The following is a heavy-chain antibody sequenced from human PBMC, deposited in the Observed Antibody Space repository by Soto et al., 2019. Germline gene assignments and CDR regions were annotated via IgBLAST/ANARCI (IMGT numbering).Heavy chain of an antibody. CDR1: GFSFSSYG. CDR3: VRRVTGNYDY. CDR2: ISSNGGTT. J-gene: IGHJ4*02. V-gene: IGHV3-64*01. D-gene: IGHD1-7*01. Sequence: EVPLAESGGGMVQPGGSLRLSCVASGFSFSSYGMLWVRQPPGKGLEYVSSISSNGGTTYYGNSVKGRFTISRDNSKNTLYLQMGSLRAEDMAVYYCVRRVTGNYDYWGQGTLVTVSS.